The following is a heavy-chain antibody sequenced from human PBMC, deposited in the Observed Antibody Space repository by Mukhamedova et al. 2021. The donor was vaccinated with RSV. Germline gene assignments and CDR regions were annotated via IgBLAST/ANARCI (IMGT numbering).Heavy chain of an antibody. J-gene: IGHJ6*03. Sequence: GKGLEWIGYIYYSGITYYNPSLKSRISISVDTSRNQFSLSLNSISDADTAVYYCARILRWQRETSLYHYCMDVWGKGTSVSVS. CDR3: ARILRWQRETSLYHYCMDV. CDR2: IYYSGIT. V-gene: IGHV4-30-4*01. D-gene: IGHD4-23*01.